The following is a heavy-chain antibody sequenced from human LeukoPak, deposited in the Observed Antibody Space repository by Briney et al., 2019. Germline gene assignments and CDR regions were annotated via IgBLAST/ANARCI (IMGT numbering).Heavy chain of an antibody. CDR2: ISGSGEST. D-gene: IGHD2/OR15-2a*01. CDR1: GFTFSSYA. J-gene: IGHJ6*04. Sequence: GGSLRLSCAASGFTFSSYAMSWVRQAPGKGLDWVSAISGSGESTYYADSVDGRSTIATVKSKSTLYLQVNSLRTEGTAVYYCAKGEPLSAGMAASGERNPITVSS. CDR3: AKGEPLSAGMAA. V-gene: IGHV3-23*01.